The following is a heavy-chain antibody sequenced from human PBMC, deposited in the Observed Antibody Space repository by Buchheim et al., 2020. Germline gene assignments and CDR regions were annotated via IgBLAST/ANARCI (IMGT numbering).Heavy chain of an antibody. CDR2: ISYDGSNK. J-gene: IGHJ4*02. CDR3: ATMSDTAMGDY. Sequence: QVQLVESGGGVVQPGRSLRLSCAASGFTFSSYGMHWVRQAPGKGLEWVAVISYDGSNKYYADSVKGRFTISRDNSKNTLYLQMNSLRAEDTAVYYCATMSDTAMGDYWGQGTL. CDR1: GFTFSSYG. D-gene: IGHD5-18*01. V-gene: IGHV3-30*03.